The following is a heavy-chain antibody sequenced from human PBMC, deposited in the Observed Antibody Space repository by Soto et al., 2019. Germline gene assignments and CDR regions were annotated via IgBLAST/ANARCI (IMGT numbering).Heavy chain of an antibody. CDR2: ISSSSGYI. D-gene: IGHD5-12*01. V-gene: IGHV3-21*01. CDR1: GFTFSSYS. J-gene: IGHJ3*02. CDR3: ARGRDIVATTWAFDI. Sequence: EVQLVESGGGLVKPGGSLRLSRAASGFTFSSYSMNWVRQAPGKGLEWVSSISSSSGYIYYADSVKGRFTISRDNAKNSLYLQMNSLRAEDTAVYYCARGRDIVATTWAFDIWGQGTMVTVSS.